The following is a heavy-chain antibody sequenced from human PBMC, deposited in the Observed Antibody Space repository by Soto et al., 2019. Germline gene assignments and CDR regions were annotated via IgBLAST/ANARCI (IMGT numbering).Heavy chain of an antibody. V-gene: IGHV4-34*01. CDR1: GGSFSGYY. CDR2: INHSGST. CDR3: ARDHYGMDV. Sequence: SSETLSLTCAVYGGSFSGYYWSWIRQPPGKGLEWIGEINHSGSTNHNPSLKSRVTISVDTSKNQFSLKLSSVTAADTAVYYCARDHYGMDVWGRGTTVTVSS. J-gene: IGHJ6*02.